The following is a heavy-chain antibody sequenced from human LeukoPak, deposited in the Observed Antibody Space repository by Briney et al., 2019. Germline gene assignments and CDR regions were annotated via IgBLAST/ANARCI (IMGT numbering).Heavy chain of an antibody. CDR2: IIPILGIA. CDR1: GGTFSSYG. J-gene: IGHJ6*02. Sequence: ASVKVSCKASGGTFSSYGISWVRQAPGQGLEWMGRIIPILGIANYAQKVQGRVTITADKSTSTAYMKLSSLRSEGTAVYYCARGRDSGYDLYYYYGMDVWGQGTTVTVSS. V-gene: IGHV1-69*04. CDR3: ARGRDSGYDLYYYYGMDV. D-gene: IGHD5-12*01.